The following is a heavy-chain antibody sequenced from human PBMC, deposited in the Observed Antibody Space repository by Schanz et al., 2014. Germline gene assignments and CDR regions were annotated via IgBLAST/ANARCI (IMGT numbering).Heavy chain of an antibody. Sequence: QVQLVQSGAEVKKPGASVKVSCKASGGTFSTYPINWLRQAPGQGLEWMGRIIPIHGIVNYAQRFQDRVRIAADKSTSTAYMELSSLTSEDTAVHYCARGRGFYDYWGQGTLVTVSS. CDR3: ARGRGFYDY. J-gene: IGHJ4*02. CDR1: GGTFSTYP. D-gene: IGHD3-10*01. CDR2: IIPIHGIV. V-gene: IGHV1-69*09.